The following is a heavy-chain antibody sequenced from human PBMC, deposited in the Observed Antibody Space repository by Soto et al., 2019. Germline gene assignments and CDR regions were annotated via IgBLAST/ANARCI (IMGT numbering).Heavy chain of an antibody. J-gene: IGHJ5*02. CDR3: ASCPLLWFGSPENWFDP. Sequence: SETLSLTCAVSGVPISSGGYSWSWIRQPPGKGLEWIGYIYHSGSTYYNPSLKSRVTISVDRSKNQFSLKLSSVTAADTAVYYCASCPLLWFGSPENWFDPWGQGTLVTVSS. D-gene: IGHD3-10*01. CDR2: IYHSGST. V-gene: IGHV4-30-2*01. CDR1: GVPISSGGYS.